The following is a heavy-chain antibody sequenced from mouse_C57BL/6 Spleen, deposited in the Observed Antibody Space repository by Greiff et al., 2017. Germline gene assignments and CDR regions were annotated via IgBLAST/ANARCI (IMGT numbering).Heavy chain of an antibody. Sequence: EVKVVESGGGLVQPGGSMKLSCVASGFTFSNYWMNWVRQSPEKGLEWVAQIRLKSDNYATHYAESVKGRFTISRDDSKSSVYLQMNNLRAEDTGIYYCTGNKGYYAMDYWGQGTSVTVAS. CDR1: GFTFSNYW. J-gene: IGHJ4*01. D-gene: IGHD5-2*01. CDR2: IRLKSDNYAT. V-gene: IGHV6-3*01. CDR3: TGNKGYYAMDY.